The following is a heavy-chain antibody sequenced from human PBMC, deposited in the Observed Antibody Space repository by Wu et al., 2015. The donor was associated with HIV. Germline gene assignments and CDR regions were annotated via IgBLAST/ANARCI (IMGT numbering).Heavy chain of an antibody. J-gene: IGHJ3*02. CDR3: AGPSYYDSSGYYDAFDI. D-gene: IGHD3-22*01. CDR2: IIPIFGTT. V-gene: IGHV1-69*12. Sequence: QVQLVQSGAEVKKPGSAVKVSCKASGITFSRYSINWVRQAPGQGLEWMGGIIPIFGTTNYAQKFQKKVTITADESTRTTYMELSSLGFEDTAIYFCAGPSYYDSSGYYDAFDIWGQGTVVTVSS. CDR1: GITFSRYS.